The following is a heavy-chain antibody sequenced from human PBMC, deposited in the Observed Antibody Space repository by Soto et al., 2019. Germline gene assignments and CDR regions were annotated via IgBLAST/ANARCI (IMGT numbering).Heavy chain of an antibody. V-gene: IGHV1-18*04. Sequence: GASVKVSCKASGYTFTSYGISWVLQAPGQGLEWMGWISAYNGNTNYAQKLQGRVTMTTDTSTSTAYMELRSLRSDDTAMYYCARALGRLVRESYYYYGMDVWGQGTTVTVSS. CDR1: GYTFTSYG. D-gene: IGHD6-19*01. CDR3: ARALGRLVRESYYYYGMDV. CDR2: ISAYNGNT. J-gene: IGHJ6*02.